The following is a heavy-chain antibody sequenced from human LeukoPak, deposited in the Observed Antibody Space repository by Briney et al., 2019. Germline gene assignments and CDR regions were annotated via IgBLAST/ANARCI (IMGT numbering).Heavy chain of an antibody. CDR3: AKEHCSGGSCYSHYFDY. CDR2: ISGSGDIT. D-gene: IGHD2-15*01. Sequence: GGSLRLSCAASGFTFSSYAMSWVCQAPGKGLEWVSGISGSGDITYYADSVKGRFTISRDNSKNTLYLQMNSLRAEDTAVYYCAKEHCSGGSCYSHYFDYWGQGTLVTVSS. CDR1: GFTFSSYA. J-gene: IGHJ4*02. V-gene: IGHV3-23*01.